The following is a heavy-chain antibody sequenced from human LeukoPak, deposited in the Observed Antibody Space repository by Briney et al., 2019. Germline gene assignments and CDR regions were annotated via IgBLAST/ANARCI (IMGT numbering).Heavy chain of an antibody. Sequence: SETLSLTCTVSGGSISSSSYYWGWIRQPPGKGLEWIGSIYYRGSTYYNPSLKSRVTISVDTSKNQFSLKLSSVTAADTAVYYCARSPAGSGSYLSTLHWGQGTLVTVSS. CDR2: IYYRGST. CDR1: GGSISSSSYY. CDR3: ARSPAGSGSYLSTLH. V-gene: IGHV4-39*07. J-gene: IGHJ4*02. D-gene: IGHD3-10*01.